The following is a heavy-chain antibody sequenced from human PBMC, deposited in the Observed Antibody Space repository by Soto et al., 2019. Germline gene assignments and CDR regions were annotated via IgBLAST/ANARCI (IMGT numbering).Heavy chain of an antibody. D-gene: IGHD1-26*01. V-gene: IGHV1-2*04. Sequence: ASVKVSCKASGYTFTGSYIHWVLQAPGQGLEGMGWISPNSGGTKYAQNFQDWVTMTGDTSISTAYMELSRLKSDDTAVYYCARSSGTYWGRKNFDYWGQGTLVTVSS. CDR3: ARSSGTYWGRKNFDY. J-gene: IGHJ4*02. CDR1: GYTFTGSY. CDR2: ISPNSGGT.